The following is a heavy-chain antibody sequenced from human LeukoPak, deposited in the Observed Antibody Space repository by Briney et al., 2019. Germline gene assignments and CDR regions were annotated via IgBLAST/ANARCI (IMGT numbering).Heavy chain of an antibody. Sequence: IPSETLSLTCTVSGASITSKAYFWGWIRQPPGNGLEWIGEISHSGSTNYNPSLKSRVTISVDTSKNQFSLQLNSVTAADTAVYYCARRTLLWFGDQGSDYWGQGTLVTVSS. J-gene: IGHJ4*02. CDR3: ARRTLLWFGDQGSDY. CDR2: ISHSGST. D-gene: IGHD3-10*01. V-gene: IGHV4-34*01. CDR1: GASITSKAYF.